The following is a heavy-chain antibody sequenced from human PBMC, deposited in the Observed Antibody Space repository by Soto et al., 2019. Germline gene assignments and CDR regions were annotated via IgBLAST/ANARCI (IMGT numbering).Heavy chain of an antibody. CDR1: GYTFTSYG. V-gene: IGHV1-18*01. CDR3: ARLERHYDFWRGYYPARNSGGWFDP. D-gene: IGHD3-3*01. J-gene: IGHJ5*02. CDR2: ISAFNGNT. Sequence: QVQLVQSGAEVKKPGASVKVSCKASGYTFTSYGISWVRQAPGQGLEWMGWISAFNGNTNYAQKLKGRVTMTTYTYTSTAYMELRSLRSDDTAVYYCARLERHYDFWRGYYPARNSGGWFDPWGQGTLVTVSS.